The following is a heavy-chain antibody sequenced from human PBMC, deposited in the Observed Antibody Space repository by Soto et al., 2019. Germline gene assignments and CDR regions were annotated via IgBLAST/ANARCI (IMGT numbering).Heavy chain of an antibody. CDR2: IWYDGSNK. V-gene: IGHV3-33*01. D-gene: IGHD6-19*01. Sequence: GGSLRLSCAASGFTFSSYGMHWVRQAPGKGLEWVAVIWYDGSNKYYADSVKGRFTISRDNSKNTLYLQMNSLRAEDTAVYYCARGTTGYSSGWYFDYWGQGTLVTVSS. J-gene: IGHJ4*02. CDR3: ARGTTGYSSGWYFDY. CDR1: GFTFSSYG.